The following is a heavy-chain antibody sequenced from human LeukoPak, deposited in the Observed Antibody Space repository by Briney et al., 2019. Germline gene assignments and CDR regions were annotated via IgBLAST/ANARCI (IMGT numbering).Heavy chain of an antibody. CDR2: INHSGST. Sequence: TSETLSLTCAVYGGSFSGYYWSWIRQPPGKGLEWIGEINHSGSTNYNPSLKSRVTISVDTSKNKFSLKLSSGTAADTAVYYCARGSSWYLYWGQGTLVTVSS. J-gene: IGHJ4*02. V-gene: IGHV4-34*01. CDR1: GGSFSGYY. CDR3: ARGSSWYLY. D-gene: IGHD6-13*01.